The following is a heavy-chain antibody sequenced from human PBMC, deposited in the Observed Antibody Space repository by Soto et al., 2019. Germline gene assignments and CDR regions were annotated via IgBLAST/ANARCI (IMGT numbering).Heavy chain of an antibody. CDR1: GGSISSYY. Sequence: PSETLSLTCTVSGGSISSYYWSWIRQPPGKGLEWIGYIYYSGSTNYNPSLKSRVTISVDTSKNQFSLKLSSVTAADAAVYYCARHRRTSIFGVVTYWFDPWGQGTLVTVSS. V-gene: IGHV4-59*08. D-gene: IGHD3-3*01. CDR2: IYYSGST. J-gene: IGHJ5*02. CDR3: ARHRRTSIFGVVTYWFDP.